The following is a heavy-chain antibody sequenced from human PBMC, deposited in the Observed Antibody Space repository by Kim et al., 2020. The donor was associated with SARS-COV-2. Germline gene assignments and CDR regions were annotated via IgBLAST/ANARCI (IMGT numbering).Heavy chain of an antibody. J-gene: IGHJ4*01. Sequence: NPTRKGRVTISLDTSKNQFSLKLTSVTAADTAVYYCARNPLQHTSGYNDYWGHGTLVTVSS. D-gene: IGHD5-12*01. CDR3: ARNPLQHTSGYNDY. V-gene: IGHV4-59*12.